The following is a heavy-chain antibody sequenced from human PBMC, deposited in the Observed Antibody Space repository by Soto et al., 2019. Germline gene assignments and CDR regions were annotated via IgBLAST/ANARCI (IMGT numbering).Heavy chain of an antibody. D-gene: IGHD2-21*02. J-gene: IGHJ4*02. Sequence: SETLSLTCAVYGGSFSGYYWSWIRQHPGKGLEWIGEINHSGSTNYNPSLKSRVTISVDTSKNQFSLKLSSVTAADTAVYYCARGGGNSDGYFDYWGQGTLVTVSS. CDR2: INHSGST. CDR1: GGSFSGYY. V-gene: IGHV4-34*01. CDR3: ARGGGNSDGYFDY.